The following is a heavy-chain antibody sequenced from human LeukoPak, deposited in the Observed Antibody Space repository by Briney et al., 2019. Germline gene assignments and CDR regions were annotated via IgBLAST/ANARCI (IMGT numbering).Heavy chain of an antibody. V-gene: IGHV4-30-2*01. J-gene: IGHJ5*02. CDR3: ARLQYCSGTSCYWLDP. Sequence: SETLSLTCDVSGGSISSGLYSWSWIRQPLGKGLEWIGYIYHTGSTYYNPSLKSRVTISVDTSKNQFSLRLSSVTAADTAVYYCARLQYCSGTSCYWLDPWGQGTLVTVSS. CDR1: GGSISSGLYS. D-gene: IGHD2-2*01. CDR2: IYHTGST.